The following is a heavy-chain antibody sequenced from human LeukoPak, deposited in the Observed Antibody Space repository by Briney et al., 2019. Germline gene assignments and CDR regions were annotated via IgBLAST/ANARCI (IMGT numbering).Heavy chain of an antibody. CDR2: ISYDGSQK. CDR3: AKDPYRASSGLVDY. CDR1: GFTFSSFG. Sequence: PGGSLRLSCAASGFTFSSFGMHWVRQAPGKGLEWVAVISYDGSQKYYADSVKGRFTISRDNSKSTLYLQMNSLRVEDAAVYYCAKDPYRASSGLVDYWGQGTLVTVSS. D-gene: IGHD5-12*01. J-gene: IGHJ4*02. V-gene: IGHV3-30*18.